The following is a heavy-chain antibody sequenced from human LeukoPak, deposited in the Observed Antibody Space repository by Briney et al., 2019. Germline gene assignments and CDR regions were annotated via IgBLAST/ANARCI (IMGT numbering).Heavy chain of an antibody. D-gene: IGHD2-2*01. J-gene: IGHJ6*02. CDR1: GFTVSSNY. CDR2: IYSGGST. V-gene: IGHV3-66*01. CDR3: ARVGPAAMLGYGMDV. Sequence: GGSLRLSCAASGFTVSSNYMSWVRQAPGKGLEWVSVIYSGGSTYYADSVKGRFTISRDNSKNTLYLQMNSLRAEDTAVYYCARVGPAAMLGYGMDVWGQGTTVTVSS.